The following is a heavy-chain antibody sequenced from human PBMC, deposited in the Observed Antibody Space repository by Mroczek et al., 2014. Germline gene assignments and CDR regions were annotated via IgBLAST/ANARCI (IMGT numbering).Heavy chain of an antibody. CDR2: IRTKTYGEAT. Sequence: VQLVQSGGGLVQPGXSLRLSCLASGFTFGDYTMSWFRQAPEKGLEWVGFIRTKTYGEATEYAASVKGRFTISRDDSKNIAYLQMNSLKSEDTAVYYCTRDWNEKVKVVMVGDIQPFDYWGQGVLVTVSS. CDR1: GFTFGDYT. V-gene: IGHV3-49*03. CDR3: TRDWNEKVKVVMVGDIQPFDY. J-gene: IGHJ4*02. D-gene: IGHD2/OR15-2a*01.